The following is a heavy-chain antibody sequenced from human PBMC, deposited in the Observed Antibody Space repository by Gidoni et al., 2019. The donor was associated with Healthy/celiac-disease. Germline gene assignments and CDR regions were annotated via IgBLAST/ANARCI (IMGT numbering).Heavy chain of an antibody. CDR3: ARDAYCSGGSCYPIPRGVDY. J-gene: IGHJ4*02. Sequence: EVQLVESGGGLVQPGGSLRLSCAASGFTFSSYWMSWVRQAPGKGLEWVANIKQDGSEKYYVDSVKGRFTISRDNAKNSLYLQMNSLRAEDTAVYYCARDAYCSGGSCYPIPRGVDYWGQGTLDTVSS. V-gene: IGHV3-7*01. CDR2: IKQDGSEK. D-gene: IGHD2-15*01. CDR1: GFTFSSYW.